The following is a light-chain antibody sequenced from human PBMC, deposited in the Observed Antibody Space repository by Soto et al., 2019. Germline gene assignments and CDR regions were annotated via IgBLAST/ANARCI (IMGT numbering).Light chain of an antibody. V-gene: IGLV7-46*01. J-gene: IGLJ2*01. CDR3: LLSYSGAHVV. CDR1: TGAVTSGHY. Sequence: QAVVTQEPSLTVSPGGTVTLTCGSSTGAVTSGHYPYWFQQKPGQAPRTLIYDTSNKHSWTPARFSGSLLGGNAALTLSGAQSEDEAEYYCLLSYSGAHVVFGGGTKLAVL. CDR2: DTS.